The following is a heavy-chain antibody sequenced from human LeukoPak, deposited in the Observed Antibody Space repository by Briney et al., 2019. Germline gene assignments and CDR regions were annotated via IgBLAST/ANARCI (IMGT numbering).Heavy chain of an antibody. CDR3: CNRGDYFDY. CDR1: GGTFSSYA. CDR2: IVPIFGTA. J-gene: IGHJ4*02. V-gene: IGHV1-69*05. Sequence: SVKVSCRASGGTFSSYAISWVRQAPGQGLEWMGGIVPIFGTANYAQKFQGRVTITTDESTSTAYMELSSLRSEDTAVYYCCNRGDYFDYWGQGTLVTVSS. D-gene: IGHD1-14*01.